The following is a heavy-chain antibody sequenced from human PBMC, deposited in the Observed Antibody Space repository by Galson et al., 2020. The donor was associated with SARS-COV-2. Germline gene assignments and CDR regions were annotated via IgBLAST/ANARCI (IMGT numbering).Heavy chain of an antibody. J-gene: IGHJ4*02. Sequence: SETLSLTCAVYGGSFSGYYWSWIRQPPGKGLEWIGEINHSGSTKYNPSLKSRVTISVDTSKNQFSLKLTSVTAADTAVYYCARVRPYDSSGDWYYFDYWGQGTLVTVSS. CDR1: GGSFSGYY. D-gene: IGHD3-22*01. V-gene: IGHV4-34*01. CDR3: ARVRPYDSSGDWYYFDY. CDR2: INHSGST.